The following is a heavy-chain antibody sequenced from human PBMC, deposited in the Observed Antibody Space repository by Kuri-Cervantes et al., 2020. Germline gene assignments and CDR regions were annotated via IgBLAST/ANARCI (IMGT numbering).Heavy chain of an antibody. Sequence: GGSLRLSCAASGFTGSSYWMSWVRQAPGKGLEWVGRIKSKTDGGTTDYAAPVKGRFTISRDDSKNTLYLQMNSLKTEDTAVYYCTTQSYSSSWYPLSAFDIWGQGTMVTVSS. CDR1: GFTGSSYW. CDR3: TTQSYSSSWYPLSAFDI. J-gene: IGHJ3*02. V-gene: IGHV3-15*01. CDR2: IKSKTDGGTT. D-gene: IGHD6-13*01.